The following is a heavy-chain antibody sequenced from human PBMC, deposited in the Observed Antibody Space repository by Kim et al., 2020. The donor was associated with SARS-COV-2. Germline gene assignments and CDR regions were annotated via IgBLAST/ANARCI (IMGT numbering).Heavy chain of an antibody. J-gene: IGHJ4*02. Sequence: HKSRVTISVDTSKNQFSLKLSSVTAADTAVYYCARLNLGDSYGYDYYFDYWGQGTLVTVSS. CDR3: ARLNLGDSYGYDYYFDY. D-gene: IGHD5-18*01. V-gene: IGHV4-39*01.